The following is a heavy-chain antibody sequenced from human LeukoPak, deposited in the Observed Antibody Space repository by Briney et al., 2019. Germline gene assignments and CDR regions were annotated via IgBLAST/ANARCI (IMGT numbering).Heavy chain of an antibody. J-gene: IGHJ3*02. Sequence: ASVKVSCKASGYTFTGYYVHWVRQAPGQGLEWMGWINPYSGDTNYAQKFQGSVTMTTGTSTSTAYMELRSLRSDDTAVYYCARDRTLLWFGDVAFDIWGQGTMVTVSS. CDR2: INPYSGDT. CDR1: GYTFTGYY. CDR3: ARDRTLLWFGDVAFDI. D-gene: IGHD3-10*01. V-gene: IGHV1-2*02.